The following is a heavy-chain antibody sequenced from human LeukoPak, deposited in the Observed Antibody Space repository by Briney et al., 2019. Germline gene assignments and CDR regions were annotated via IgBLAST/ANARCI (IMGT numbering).Heavy chain of an antibody. CDR3: ARDRITMVRGVISDY. CDR1: GYTFTSYG. V-gene: IGHV1-18*01. D-gene: IGHD3-10*01. CDR2: ISAYNVNT. J-gene: IGHJ4*02. Sequence: RASVSVSCKASGYTFTSYGISWVPQAPGQGLEWRGWISAYNVNTNYAQTLQGRVTMTTDTSTSTAYMELRSLRADDTAVYYCARDRITMVRGVISDYWGQGTLVTVSS.